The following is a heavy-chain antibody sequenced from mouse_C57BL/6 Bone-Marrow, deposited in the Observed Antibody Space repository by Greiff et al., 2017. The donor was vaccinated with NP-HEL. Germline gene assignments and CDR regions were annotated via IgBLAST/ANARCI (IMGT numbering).Heavy chain of an antibody. CDR1: GFSLTSYA. J-gene: IGHJ1*03. V-gene: IGHV2-9-1*01. Sequence: VQLQESGPGLVAPSQSLSITCTVSGFSLTSYAISWVRQPPGKGLEWLGVIWTGGGTNYNSALKSRLSISKDNSKSQVFLKMNSLQTDDTARYYCARKRGDYYGSSFYWYFDGWGTGTTVTVSS. D-gene: IGHD1-1*01. CDR2: IWTGGGT. CDR3: ARKRGDYYGSSFYWYFDG.